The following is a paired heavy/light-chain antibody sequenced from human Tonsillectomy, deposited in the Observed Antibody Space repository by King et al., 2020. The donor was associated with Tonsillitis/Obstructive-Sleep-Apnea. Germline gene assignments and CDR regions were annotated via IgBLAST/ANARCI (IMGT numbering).Light chain of an antibody. CDR1: SSDVGGYNL. V-gene: IGLV2-23*01. CDR3: SSYAAGSTVL. CDR2: EGG. J-gene: IGLJ2*01. Sequence: QSALTQPASVSGSPGQSITISCTGSSSDVGGYNLVSWYQQHPGKAPKLIIYEGGKRPSGVSDRFSGSKSGSTASLTISRLQAEDEADYYCSSYAAGSTVLFGGGTKLTVL.
Heavy chain of an antibody. CDR2: ISSGDTYT. V-gene: IGHV3-11*05. Sequence: QVQLVESGGGLVKPGGSQRLSCAASGFNFTDFYMTWIRQAPGKGLEWVSYISSGDTYTNYADSVKGRFTISRENAKNSLYLQMTSLRAEDTAVYYCARAHRSLYGWYHFDFWGQGTLVTVSS. J-gene: IGHJ4*02. D-gene: IGHD6-19*01. CDR1: GFNFTDFY. CDR3: ARAHRSLYGWYHFDF.